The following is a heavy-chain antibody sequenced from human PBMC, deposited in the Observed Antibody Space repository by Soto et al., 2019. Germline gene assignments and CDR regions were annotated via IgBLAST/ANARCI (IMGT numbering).Heavy chain of an antibody. D-gene: IGHD2-21*01. CDR2: INHSGST. Sequence: SETLSLTCAVYGGSFSCYYWSWIRQPPGKGLEWIGEINHSGSTNYNPSLKSRVTISVDTSKSQFSLKLSSVTAADTAVYYCAGGDWACGMDVWGQGTTVTVSS. CDR3: AGGDWACGMDV. CDR1: GGSFSCYY. V-gene: IGHV4-34*01. J-gene: IGHJ6*02.